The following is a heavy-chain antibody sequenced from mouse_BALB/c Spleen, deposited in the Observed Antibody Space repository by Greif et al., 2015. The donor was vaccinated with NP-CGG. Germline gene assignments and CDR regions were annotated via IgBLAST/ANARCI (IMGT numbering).Heavy chain of an antibody. D-gene: IGHD2-4*01. CDR2: IWAGGST. CDR1: GFSLTSYG. J-gene: IGHJ2*01. Sequence: QVHVKQSGPGLVAPSQSLSITCTVSGFSLTSYGVHWVRQPPGKGLEWLGVIWAGGSTNYNSALMSRLSISKDNSKSXVFLKMNSLQTDDTAMYYCARERSMITYYFDYWGQGTTLTVSS. CDR3: ARERSMITYYFDY. V-gene: IGHV2-9*02.